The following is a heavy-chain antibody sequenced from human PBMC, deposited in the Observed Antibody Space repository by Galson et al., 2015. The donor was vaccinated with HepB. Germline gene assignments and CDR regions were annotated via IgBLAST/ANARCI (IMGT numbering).Heavy chain of an antibody. CDR2: IRNDGTNK. D-gene: IGHD6-19*01. J-gene: IGHJ4*02. V-gene: IGHV3-30*02. Sequence: SLRLSCAASGFSFSTYGMHWVRQAPGKGLEWVAFIRNDGTNKYYVDSVKGRFTISRDNSKNTLYLQMNSLRPEDTATYYCAKLPGIAVNGDSNFDYWGQGTLVTVSS. CDR1: GFSFSTYG. CDR3: AKLPGIAVNGDSNFDY.